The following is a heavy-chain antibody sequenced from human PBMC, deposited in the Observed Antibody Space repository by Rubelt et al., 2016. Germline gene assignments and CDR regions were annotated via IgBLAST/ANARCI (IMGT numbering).Heavy chain of an antibody. D-gene: IGHD3-9*01. V-gene: IGHV4-59*01. Sequence: QVQLQESGPGLVKPSETLSLTCTVSGGSISSYSWSWIRQPPGKGLECIGYIYYSGSTNYNPSLKSRVTISVDTSKNQFSLKLSSVPAADTAVYYCAGYYDILTGGFDFWGQGTLVTVSS. J-gene: IGHJ4*02. CDR2: IYYSGST. CDR1: GGSISSYS. CDR3: AGYYDILTGGFDF.